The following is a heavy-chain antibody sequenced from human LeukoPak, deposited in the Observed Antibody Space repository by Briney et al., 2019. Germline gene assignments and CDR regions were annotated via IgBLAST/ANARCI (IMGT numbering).Heavy chain of an antibody. CDR1: GYTFTSYW. Sequence: ASVKVSYKASGYTFTSYWIQWVRQAPGQGLEWMGLINPDGGSTAYAHRFQGRVIMTRDTSTSTAYMDLSSLRSEDTAVYHCARAPRNSSTMLDYWGQGTLVTVSS. V-gene: IGHV1-46*01. J-gene: IGHJ4*02. CDR3: ARAPRNSSTMLDY. D-gene: IGHD1-14*01. CDR2: INPDGGST.